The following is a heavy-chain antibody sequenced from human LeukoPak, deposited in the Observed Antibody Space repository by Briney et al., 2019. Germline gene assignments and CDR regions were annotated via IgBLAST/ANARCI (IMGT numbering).Heavy chain of an antibody. D-gene: IGHD3-10*01. V-gene: IGHV3-23*01. Sequence: PGGSLRLSCAASGFTFSSYSMNWVRQAPGKGLEWVSAISGSDDDTYYADSVKGRFTISRDNSKNTLYLQMNSLRAEDTALYYCAKAGANYYGSTSSFDYWGQGTLVTVSS. J-gene: IGHJ4*02. CDR2: ISGSDDDT. CDR1: GFTFSSYS. CDR3: AKAGANYYGSTSSFDY.